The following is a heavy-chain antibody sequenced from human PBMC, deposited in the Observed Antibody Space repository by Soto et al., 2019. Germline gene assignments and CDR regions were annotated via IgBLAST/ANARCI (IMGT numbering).Heavy chain of an antibody. CDR3: EIDRVPKRSGFFPFYC. D-gene: IGHD3-22*01. V-gene: IGHV1-18*01. J-gene: IGHJ4*01. CDR2: ISAFNGKT. CDR1: GYTFNIYG. Sequence: QIQLVQSGAEVKKPGSSVKVSCKASGYTFNIYGINWVRQAPGQGLELMGWISAFNGKTNYAQNVQGRVTMTTDTSTSTAYEELRRLKSDDTAVYYCEIDRVPKRSGFFPFYCRGHGTLVTFSS.